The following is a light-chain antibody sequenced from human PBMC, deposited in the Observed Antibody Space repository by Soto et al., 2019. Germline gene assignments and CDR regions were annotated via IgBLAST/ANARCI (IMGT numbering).Light chain of an antibody. Sequence: EIVMTQSPATLSVFPGEGTTLSCRASQSVGNHLAWYQQKPGQAPRLLVYGASTRATGVPARFSGSGSGTEFTLTIPSLESEDFAVYSCQQYNDWPLTFGGGTKVEIK. CDR3: QQYNDWPLT. J-gene: IGKJ4*01. V-gene: IGKV3-15*01. CDR1: QSVGNH. CDR2: GAS.